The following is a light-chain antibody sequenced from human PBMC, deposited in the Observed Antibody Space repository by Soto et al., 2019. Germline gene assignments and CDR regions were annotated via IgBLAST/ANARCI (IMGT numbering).Light chain of an antibody. CDR2: GAH. Sequence: EIWLTQSPGTLSLAPGERATLSCSASQSVSSSYLAWYQQRPGQAPRLLIYGAHSRATGITDRFSGSGSGTDFTLTISRLEPEDCAEYFCQQYGSTPRKFGQGTKVEVK. CDR1: QSVSSSY. J-gene: IGKJ1*01. CDR3: QQYGSTPRK. V-gene: IGKV3-20*01.